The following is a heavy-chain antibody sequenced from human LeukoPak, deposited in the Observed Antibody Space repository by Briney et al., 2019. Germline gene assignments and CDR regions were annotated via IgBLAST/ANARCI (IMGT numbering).Heavy chain of an antibody. D-gene: IGHD3-10*01. CDR1: GFTFDDYG. J-gene: IGHJ3*02. CDR2: ISGSGGST. CDR3: AKEYYYGSGSYYNVEDAFDI. Sequence: GGSLRLSCAASGFTFDDYGMSWVRQAPGKGLEWVSAISGSGGSTYYADSVKGRFTISRDNSKNTLYLQMNSLRAEDTAVYYCAKEYYYGSGSYYNVEDAFDIWGQGTMVTVSS. V-gene: IGHV3-23*01.